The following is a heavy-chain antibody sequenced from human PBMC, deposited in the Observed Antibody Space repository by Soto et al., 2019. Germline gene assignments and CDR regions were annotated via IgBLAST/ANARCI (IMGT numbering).Heavy chain of an antibody. CDR1: GFTFSSYA. D-gene: IGHD2-15*01. Sequence: EVQLLESGGGLVQPGESLRLSCAASGFTFSSYAMTCVRQAPGKGLEWVSSISGSGDYTYFADSVKGRFTISRDNSKDTLYLQMSSLRVEDTAIYYCAKDSRSNPQGWFDPWGQGTLVTVSS. J-gene: IGHJ5*02. V-gene: IGHV3-23*01. CDR3: AKDSRSNPQGWFDP. CDR2: ISGSGDYT.